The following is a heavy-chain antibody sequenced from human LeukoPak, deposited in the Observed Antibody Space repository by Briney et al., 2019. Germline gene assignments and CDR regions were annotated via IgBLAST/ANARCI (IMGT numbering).Heavy chain of an antibody. CDR3: AKVKTPLLRYFDWLPVDY. V-gene: IGHV3-30*02. D-gene: IGHD3-9*01. CDR1: GFTFSSYG. Sequence: GGSLRLSCAASGFTFSSYGIHWVRQAPGKGLEWVAFIRYDGTNKYYADSVKGRFTISRDNSKNTLYLQMNSLRAEDTAVYYCAKVKTPLLRYFDWLPVDYWGQGTLVTVSS. J-gene: IGHJ4*02. CDR2: IRYDGTNK.